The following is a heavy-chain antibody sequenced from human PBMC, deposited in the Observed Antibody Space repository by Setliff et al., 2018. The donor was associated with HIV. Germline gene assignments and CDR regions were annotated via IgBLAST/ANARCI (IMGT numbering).Heavy chain of an antibody. Sequence: GGSLRLSCAASGFTFSSYWMHWVRQAPGKGLVWVSRIHGDGSSTSYADSVKGRFTISRDNAKNTLYLQVNSRRAEDTAVYYCVRSDRGGVDYWGQGTLVTVSS. J-gene: IGHJ4*02. CDR1: GFTFSSYW. D-gene: IGHD3-22*01. CDR3: VRSDRGGVDY. CDR2: IHGDGSST. V-gene: IGHV3-74*01.